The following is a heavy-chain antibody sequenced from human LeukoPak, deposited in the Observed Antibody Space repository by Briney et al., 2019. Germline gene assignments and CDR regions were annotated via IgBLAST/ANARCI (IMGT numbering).Heavy chain of an antibody. D-gene: IGHD3-22*01. CDR3: ARGPYYYDSSGFYYYYGMDV. CDR2: IYTSGST. J-gene: IGHJ6*02. Sequence: KPSETLSLTCTVSGGSISSYYWSWIRQPAGKGLEWIGRIYTSGSTNYNPSLKSRVTMSEDTSKNQFSLKLSSVTAADTAVYYCARGPYYYDSSGFYYYYGMDVWGQGTTVTVSS. V-gene: IGHV4-4*07. CDR1: GGSISSYY.